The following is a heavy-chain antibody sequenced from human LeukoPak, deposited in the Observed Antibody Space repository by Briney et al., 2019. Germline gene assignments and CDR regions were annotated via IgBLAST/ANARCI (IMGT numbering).Heavy chain of an antibody. D-gene: IGHD1-26*01. Sequence: ASVKVSCKASGYTFTGYYMHWVRQAPGQGLEWMGWINPNSGGTNYAQKLQGRVTMTTDTSTSTAYMELRSLRSDDTAVYYCARDRLVGATSYYYYYGMDVWGQGTTVTVSS. CDR2: INPNSGGT. CDR3: ARDRLVGATSYYYYYGMDV. J-gene: IGHJ6*02. CDR1: GYTFTGYY. V-gene: IGHV1-2*02.